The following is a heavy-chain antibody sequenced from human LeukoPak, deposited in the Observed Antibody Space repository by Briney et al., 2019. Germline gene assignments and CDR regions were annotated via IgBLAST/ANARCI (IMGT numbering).Heavy chain of an antibody. CDR1: GFTFSSYG. D-gene: IGHD3/OR15-3a*01. CDR2: ISYDGSNK. CDR3: ARGQGVKIFGQGPFDH. J-gene: IGHJ4*01. Sequence: PGGSLRLSCAASGFTFSSYGMHWVRQAPGKGLEWVAVISYDGSNKYYADSVKGRFTISRDNSKNTLYLQMNSLRAEDTAVYYCARGQGVKIFGQGPFDHWGQGTPVTVSS. V-gene: IGHV3-30*03.